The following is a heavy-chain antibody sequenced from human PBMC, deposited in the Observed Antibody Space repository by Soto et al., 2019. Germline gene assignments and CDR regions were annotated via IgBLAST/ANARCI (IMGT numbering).Heavy chain of an antibody. Sequence: SETLSLTCTVSGGSVSRGSYYWSWIRQPPGKGLEWIGYIYYSGSTNYNPSLKSRVTISVDTSKNQFSLKLSSVTDADTGVYYCARESGSLAVYFDYWGQGALVKVSS. CDR2: IYYSGST. CDR3: ARESGSLAVYFDY. J-gene: IGHJ4*02. CDR1: GGSVSRGSYY. D-gene: IGHD1-26*01. V-gene: IGHV4-61*01.